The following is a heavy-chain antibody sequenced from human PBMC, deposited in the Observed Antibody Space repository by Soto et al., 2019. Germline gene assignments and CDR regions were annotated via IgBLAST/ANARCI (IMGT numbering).Heavy chain of an antibody. V-gene: IGHV3-23*01. J-gene: IGHJ1*01. Sequence: GGSLRLSCAASGFTFSSYAMSWVRQAPGKGLEWVSAISGSGGSTYYADSVKGRFTISRDNSKNTLYLQMNSLRAGDTAVYYCAKDKQWLAPGAEYFQHWGQGTLVTVSS. CDR2: ISGSGGST. D-gene: IGHD6-19*01. CDR3: AKDKQWLAPGAEYFQH. CDR1: GFTFSSYA.